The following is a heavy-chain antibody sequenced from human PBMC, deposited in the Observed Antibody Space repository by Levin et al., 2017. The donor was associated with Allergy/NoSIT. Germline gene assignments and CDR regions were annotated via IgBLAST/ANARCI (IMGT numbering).Heavy chain of an antibody. J-gene: IGHJ5*02. CDR3: APRGYSSGWYGSWFDP. CDR2: INHSGST. V-gene: IGHV4-34*01. CDR1: GGSFSGYY. Sequence: SETLSLTCAVYGGSFSGYYWSWIRQPPGKGLEWIGEINHSGSTNYNPSLKSRVTISVDTSKNQFSLKLSSVTAADTAVYYCAPRGYSSGWYGSWFDPWGQGTLVTVSS. D-gene: IGHD6-19*01.